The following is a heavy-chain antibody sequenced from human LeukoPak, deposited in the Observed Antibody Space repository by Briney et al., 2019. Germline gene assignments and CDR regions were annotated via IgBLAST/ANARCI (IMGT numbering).Heavy chain of an antibody. J-gene: IGHJ6*02. D-gene: IGHD3-10*01. Sequence: SETLSLTCTVSGGSISSYYWSWIRQPPGKGLEWIGYIYYGGSTNYNPSLKSRVTISVDTSKNQFSLKLSSVTAADTAEYYCARHAKRLLWFGELFYGMDVWGQGTTVTVSS. CDR2: IYYGGST. CDR3: ARHAKRLLWFGELFYGMDV. V-gene: IGHV4-59*08. CDR1: GGSISSYY.